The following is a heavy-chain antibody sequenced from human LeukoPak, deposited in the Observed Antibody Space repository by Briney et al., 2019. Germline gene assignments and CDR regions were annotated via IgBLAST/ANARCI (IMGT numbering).Heavy chain of an antibody. CDR1: GESSSGYY. Sequence: SETLSLTCAVYGESSSGYYWSWIRQPTGKGLEWIGEISHSGSNNYNPSLKSRVPISVDTSKNEFSLKLNSVTAADTAVYYCANALPRRPFDVWGQGTMVTVFS. CDR2: ISHSGSN. V-gene: IGHV4-34*01. J-gene: IGHJ3*01. CDR3: ANALPRRPFDV.